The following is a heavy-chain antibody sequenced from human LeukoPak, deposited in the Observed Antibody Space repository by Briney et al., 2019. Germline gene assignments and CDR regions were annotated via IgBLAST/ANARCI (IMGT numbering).Heavy chain of an antibody. CDR1: GGTFSSYA. J-gene: IGHJ4*02. CDR2: IIPIFGTA. D-gene: IGHD2-2*01. V-gene: IGHV1-69*13. CDR3: ARVSGYQLPFDY. Sequence: ASVKVSCKASGGTFSSYAISWVRPAPGQGLEWVGGIIPIFGTANYAQTFQGRVTITADESTSTAYMELSSLRSEDTAVYYCARVSGYQLPFDYWGQGTLVTVSS.